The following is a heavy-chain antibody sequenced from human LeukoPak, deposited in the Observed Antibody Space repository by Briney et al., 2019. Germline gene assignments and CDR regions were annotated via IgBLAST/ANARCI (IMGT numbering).Heavy chain of an antibody. V-gene: IGHV3-33*01. CDR1: GFTFSSYG. CDR3: VRDRKVWGVKYFDL. D-gene: IGHD3-10*01. Sequence: GGSLRLSCAASGFTFSSYGMHWVRQAPGKGLEWVAVIWYDGSYKYYRDPVKGRFTISRDNSRDTLDLQVNSLRVEDTAVYYCVRDRKVWGVKYFDLWGQGTLVTVSS. CDR2: IWYDGSYK. J-gene: IGHJ4*02.